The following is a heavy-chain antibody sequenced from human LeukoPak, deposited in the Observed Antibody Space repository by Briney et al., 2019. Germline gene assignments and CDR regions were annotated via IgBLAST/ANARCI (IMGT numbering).Heavy chain of an antibody. CDR1: GFPFSTYE. CDR3: VRGALPGDNWYFDL. J-gene: IGHJ2*01. Sequence: GGSLRLSCATSGFPFSTYEMHWVRQAPGKGLEWVSAFGSAGDTSYPAAVKGRFTISRDYATDSLYLQMNSLRAGDTAVYFCVRGALPGDNWYFDLWGRGTLVTVSS. CDR2: FGSAGDT. V-gene: IGHV3-13*01.